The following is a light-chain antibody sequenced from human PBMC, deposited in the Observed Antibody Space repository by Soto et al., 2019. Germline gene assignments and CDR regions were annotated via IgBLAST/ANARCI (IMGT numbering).Light chain of an antibody. J-gene: IGKJ1*01. CDR3: QQYNNWPSWT. CDR2: GAS. Sequence: EIVMTQSPATLSVSPGERATLSCRASQSVSSNLAWYQQKPVQAPRLLIYGASTRATGIPARFSGSGSGTEFTLTISSLQSEDFPVYYCQQYNNWPSWTFGQGTKV. V-gene: IGKV3-15*01. CDR1: QSVSSN.